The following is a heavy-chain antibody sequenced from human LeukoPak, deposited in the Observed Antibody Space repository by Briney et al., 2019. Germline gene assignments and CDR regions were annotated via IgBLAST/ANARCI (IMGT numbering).Heavy chain of an antibody. Sequence: GGSLRLSCAASGFTFSSYSMNWVRQAPGKGLEWVSSISSSSSYIYYADSVKGRFTISRDNAKNSLYLQMNSLSAEDTAVYYCATLYVDIVATISYWGQGTLVTVSS. CDR1: GFTFSSYS. CDR2: ISSSSSYI. CDR3: ATLYVDIVATISY. V-gene: IGHV3-21*01. J-gene: IGHJ4*02. D-gene: IGHD5-12*01.